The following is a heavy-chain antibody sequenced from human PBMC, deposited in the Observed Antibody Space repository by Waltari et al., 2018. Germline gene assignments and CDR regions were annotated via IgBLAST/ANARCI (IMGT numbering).Heavy chain of an antibody. V-gene: IGHV3-7*03. CDR2: IKADGSDQ. D-gene: IGHD3-16*01. J-gene: IGHJ4*02. CDR1: GFTVRGSW. Sequence: EVQLVESGGTLVQTGGSLRLSCDAPGFTVRGSWMTWVRQATGKGLEWVANIKADGSDQYYVDSVRGRFTIARDNAENSLYLQMNSLIADDTAVYYCARGSAYYVRVWDYWGQGTLVTVSS. CDR3: ARGSAYYVRVWDY.